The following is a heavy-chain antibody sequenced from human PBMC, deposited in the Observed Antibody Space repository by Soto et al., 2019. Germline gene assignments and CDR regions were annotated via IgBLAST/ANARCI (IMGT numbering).Heavy chain of an antibody. CDR1: GFTFSSYA. Sequence: EVQLLESGGGLVQPGGSLRLSCAASGFTFSSYAMSWVRQAPGKGLGWVSAISGSGGSTYYADSVKGRFTISRDNSKNTLYLQMNSLRAEDTAVYYCAKDGNPIPHLTGYYRLGWFDPWGQGTLVTVSS. D-gene: IGHD3-9*01. J-gene: IGHJ5*02. V-gene: IGHV3-23*01. CDR3: AKDGNPIPHLTGYYRLGWFDP. CDR2: ISGSGGST.